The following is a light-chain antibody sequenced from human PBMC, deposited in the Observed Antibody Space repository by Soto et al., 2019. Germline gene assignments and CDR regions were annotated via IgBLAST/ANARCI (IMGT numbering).Light chain of an antibody. CDR2: GAS. CDR1: QSVGANY. J-gene: IGKJ4*01. Sequence: ENVLTQSPGTLSLSPGERATLSCRASQSVGANYLAWFQQKPGQAPRLLIYGASSRATGIPDRFSGSGSGTDFTLTISRLEPEDFAVYYCQQYASSPLTVGGGTKVEIK. V-gene: IGKV3-20*01. CDR3: QQYASSPLT.